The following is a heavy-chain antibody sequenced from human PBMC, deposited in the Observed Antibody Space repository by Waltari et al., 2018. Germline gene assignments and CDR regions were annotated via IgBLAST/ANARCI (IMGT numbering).Heavy chain of an antibody. CDR1: GGTFSSYA. CDR2: ISAYNGNT. V-gene: IGHV1-18*01. CDR3: ARGASQYYYDSSGYLQH. J-gene: IGHJ1*01. D-gene: IGHD3-22*01. Sequence: QVQLVQSGAEVKKPGSSVKVSSKASGGTFSSYAISCVRQAAGQGLEWMGWISAYNGNTNYAQKLQGRVTMTTDTSTSTAYMELRSLRSDDTAVYYCARGASQYYYDSSGYLQHWGQGTLVTVSS.